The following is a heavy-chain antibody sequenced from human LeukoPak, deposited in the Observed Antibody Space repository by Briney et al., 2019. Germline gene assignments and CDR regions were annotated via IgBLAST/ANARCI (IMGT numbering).Heavy chain of an antibody. CDR3: ARHRFRAVAGATGPSGGPFDP. Sequence: PSETLSLTCTVSGGSISSYYWSWIRQPPGKGLEWIGYIYYSGSTNYNPSLKSRVTISVDTSKNQFSLKPSSVTAADTAVYYCARHRFRAVAGATGPSGGPFDPWGQGTLVTVSS. CDR2: IYYSGST. D-gene: IGHD6-19*01. CDR1: GGSISSYY. J-gene: IGHJ5*02. V-gene: IGHV4-59*08.